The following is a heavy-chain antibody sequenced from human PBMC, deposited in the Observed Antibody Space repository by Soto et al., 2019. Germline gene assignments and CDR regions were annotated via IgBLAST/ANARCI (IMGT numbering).Heavy chain of an antibody. CDR3: ARGLGYYDYVWGSYRRPYFDY. D-gene: IGHD3-16*02. J-gene: IGHJ4*02. CDR1: GGSFSGYY. V-gene: IGHV4-34*01. CDR2: INHSGST. Sequence: SETLSLTCAVYGGSFSGYYWSWIRQPPGKGLEWIGEINHSGSTNYNPSLKSRVTISVDTSKNQFSLKLSSVTAADTAVYYCARGLGYYDYVWGSYRRPYFDYWGQGTLVTVSS.